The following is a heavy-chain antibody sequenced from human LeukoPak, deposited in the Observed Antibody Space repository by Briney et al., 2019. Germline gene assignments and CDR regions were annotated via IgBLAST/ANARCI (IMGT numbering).Heavy chain of an antibody. V-gene: IGHV4-34*01. CDR3: ARFRDDTASGMDV. J-gene: IGHJ6*02. D-gene: IGHD5-18*01. CDR2: INHSGST. CDR1: GGSFSCYY. Sequence: SETLSLTCAVYGGSFSCYYWSWIRQPPGKGLEWIGEINHSGSTNYNPSLKSRVTISVDTSKNQFSLKLSSVTAADTAVYYCARFRDDTASGMDVWGQGTTVTVSS.